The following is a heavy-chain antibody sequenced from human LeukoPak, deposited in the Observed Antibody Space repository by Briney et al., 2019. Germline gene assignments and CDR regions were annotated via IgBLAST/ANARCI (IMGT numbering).Heavy chain of an antibody. J-gene: IGHJ4*02. CDR1: GASIIGGSFF. CDR2: VHPTGGT. Sequence: PLETLSLTCTVSGASIIGGSFFWSWIRQPAGRAPEWIGRVHPTGGTNYNPSLSNRVIVSLDTSNNQFSLRLMSVTAADSAVYYCVRGASVFDYWGQGAPVTVSS. CDR3: VRGASVFDY. V-gene: IGHV4-61*02.